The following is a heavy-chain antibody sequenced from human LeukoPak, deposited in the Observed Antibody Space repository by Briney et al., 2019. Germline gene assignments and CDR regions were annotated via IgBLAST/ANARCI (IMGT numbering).Heavy chain of an antibody. CDR2: IYPGDSDT. Sequence: GESLKFSCKGSGYSFTSYWIGWVRQMPGKGLEWMGIIYPGDSDTRYSPSFQGQVTISADKSISTAYLQWSSLKASDTAMYYCARLINYYGSGSFDVFDYWGQGTLVTVSS. CDR3: ARLINYYGSGSFDVFDY. V-gene: IGHV5-51*01. D-gene: IGHD3-10*01. J-gene: IGHJ4*02. CDR1: GYSFTSYW.